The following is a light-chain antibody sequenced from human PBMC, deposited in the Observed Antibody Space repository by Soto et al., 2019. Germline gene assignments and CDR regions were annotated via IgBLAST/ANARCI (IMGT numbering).Light chain of an antibody. J-gene: IGKJ4*01. CDR3: QQYARSPLA. CDR2: GAS. CDR1: QSVSSIY. Sequence: EIVLTQSPGTLSLSPGERATLSCRASQSVSSIYLAWYQQKPGQAPSLLIYGASTRAAGISARFSGSGSGTEFTLTISSLQSEDFAVYFCQQYARSPLAFGGGTKVDIK. V-gene: IGKV3-20*01.